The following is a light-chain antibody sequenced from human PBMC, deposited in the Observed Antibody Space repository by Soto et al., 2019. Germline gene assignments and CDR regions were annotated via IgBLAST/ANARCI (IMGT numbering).Light chain of an antibody. J-gene: IGKJ2*01. Sequence: EIVLTQSPATLSLSPGERATLSCRASQSVISYLAWYQQKPGQSPRLLIYDASNRATGIPARFSGSGSGTDFTLTISGLEPADFAVYYCQQRSNWPRYTFGQGTKLEIK. CDR2: DAS. V-gene: IGKV3-11*01. CDR1: QSVISY. CDR3: QQRSNWPRYT.